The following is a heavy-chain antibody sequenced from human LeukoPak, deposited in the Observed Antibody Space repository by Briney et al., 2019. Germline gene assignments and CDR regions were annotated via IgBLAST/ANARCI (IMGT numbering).Heavy chain of an antibody. CDR2: IYYSGST. CDR3: ARGGDILTGYYVFDP. J-gene: IGHJ5*02. D-gene: IGHD3-9*01. CDR1: GGSISSYY. V-gene: IGHV4-59*01. Sequence: PSEALSLTCTVSGGSISSYYWSWIRQPPGKELEWIGYIYYSGSTNYNPSLKSRVTISVDTSKNQFSLKLSSVTAADTAVYYCARGGDILTGYYVFDPWGQGTLVTVSS.